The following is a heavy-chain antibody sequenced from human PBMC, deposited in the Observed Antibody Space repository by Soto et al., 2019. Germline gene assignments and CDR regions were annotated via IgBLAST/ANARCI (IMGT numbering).Heavy chain of an antibody. Sequence: QVQLVQSGAEVRKTGSSVKVSCRAYGVTFTTHEFSWVQQAPGQGPEWMGGITPIFGTTKYAPKFQSRVTITADESTSTVYMELRSLRSDDTAVYYCARDQYRHGSGTYYVTGWDHWGQGTLVTVSS. V-gene: IGHV1-69*01. CDR2: ITPIFGTT. CDR3: ARDQYRHGSGTYYVTGWDH. CDR1: GVTFTTHE. D-gene: IGHD3-10*01. J-gene: IGHJ4*02.